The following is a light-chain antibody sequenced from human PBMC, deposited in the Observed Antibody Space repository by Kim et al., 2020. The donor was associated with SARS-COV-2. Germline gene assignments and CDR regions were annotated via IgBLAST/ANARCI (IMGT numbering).Light chain of an antibody. Sequence: DIQMTQSPSAMSASVGDRVTITCRASRGISNNLVWFQQKPGKAPKRLIYAASSLQSGVPSRFSGSGSGTEFTLTISSLQPEDFATYFCLLHYSSPHAFGQETKL. CDR3: LLHYSSPHA. CDR1: RGISNN. CDR2: AAS. J-gene: IGKJ2*01. V-gene: IGKV1-17*03.